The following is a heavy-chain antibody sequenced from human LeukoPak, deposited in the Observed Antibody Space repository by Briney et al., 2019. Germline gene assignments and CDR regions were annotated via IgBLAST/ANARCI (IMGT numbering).Heavy chain of an antibody. CDR1: GFTFSGSA. D-gene: IGHD6-13*01. J-gene: IGHJ4*02. V-gene: IGHV3-73*01. CDR2: IRSKANSYAT. CDR3: TRMSSSWYGFDY. Sequence: GGSLRLSCAASGFTFSGSAMHWVGQASGKWLEWVGRIRSKANSYATAYAASVKGRFTISRDDSKNTAYLQMNSLKTEDTAVYYCTRMSSSWYGFDYWGQGTLVTVSS.